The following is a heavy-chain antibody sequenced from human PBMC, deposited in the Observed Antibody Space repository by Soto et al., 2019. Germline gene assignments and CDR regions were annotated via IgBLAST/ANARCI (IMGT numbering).Heavy chain of an antibody. CDR1: GGSISSSNW. CDR2: IYHSGST. CDR3: ARDRDSSSWYYYYYGMDV. D-gene: IGHD6-13*01. J-gene: IGHJ6*02. Sequence: LSLTCAVSGGSISSSNWWSWVRQPPGKGLEWIGEIYHSGSTNYNPSLKSRVTISVDKSKNQFSLKLSSVTAADTAVYYCARDRDSSSWYYYYYGMDVWGQGTTVTVSS. V-gene: IGHV4-4*02.